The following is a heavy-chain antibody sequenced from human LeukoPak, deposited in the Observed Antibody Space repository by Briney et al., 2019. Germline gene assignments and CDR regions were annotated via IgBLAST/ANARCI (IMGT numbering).Heavy chain of an antibody. CDR1: GGSISSGGYY. V-gene: IGHV4-30-2*01. J-gene: IGHJ2*01. CDR3: AREPEIVVVPAATGWYFDL. CDR2: IYHSGST. Sequence: PSQTLSLTCTVSGGSISSGGYYWSWIRQPPGKGLEWIGYIYHSGSTYYNPSPKSRVTISVDRSKSQFSLKLSSVTAADTAVYYCAREPEIVVVPAATGWYFDLWGRGTLVTVSS. D-gene: IGHD2-2*01.